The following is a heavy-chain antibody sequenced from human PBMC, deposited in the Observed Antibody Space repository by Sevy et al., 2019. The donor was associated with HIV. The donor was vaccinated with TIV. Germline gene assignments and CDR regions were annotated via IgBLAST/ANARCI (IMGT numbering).Heavy chain of an antibody. CDR3: ARLTREFGYSYVTGYFDL. V-gene: IGHV3-30-3*01. J-gene: IGHJ2*01. D-gene: IGHD5-18*01. CDR1: GFTFSSYA. Sequence: GGSLRLSCAASGFTFSSYAMHWVRQAPGKGLEWVAVISYDGSNKYYADSVKGRFTISRDNSKNTLYLQMNSLRAEDTAVYYCARLTREFGYSYVTGYFDLWGRGTLVTVSS. CDR2: ISYDGSNK.